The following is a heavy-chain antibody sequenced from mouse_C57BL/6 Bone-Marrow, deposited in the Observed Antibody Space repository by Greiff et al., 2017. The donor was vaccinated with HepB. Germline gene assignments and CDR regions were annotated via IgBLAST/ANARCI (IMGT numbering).Heavy chain of an antibody. D-gene: IGHD1-1*02. CDR1: GYSITSGYY. CDR3: AGGSVDY. Sequence: VQLQQSGPGLVKPSQSLSLTCSVTGYSITSGYYWNWIRQFPGNKLEWMGYISYDGSNNYNPSLKNRISITRDTSKNQFFLKLNSVTTEDTATYYYAGGSVDYWGQGTTLTVSS. V-gene: IGHV3-6*01. J-gene: IGHJ2*01. CDR2: ISYDGSN.